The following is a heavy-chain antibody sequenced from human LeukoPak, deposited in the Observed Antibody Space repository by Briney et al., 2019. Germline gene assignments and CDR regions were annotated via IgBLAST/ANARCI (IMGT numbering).Heavy chain of an antibody. J-gene: IGHJ4*02. CDR2: IYPGYSDT. D-gene: IGHD4-23*01. Sequence: GESLKISCKGSGYSFTSYWIGWVRQMPGKGLEWMGIIYPGYSDTRYSPSFQGQVTISADKSIGTAYLQWSSLKASDTAMYYCARLLKVVIPRYFDYWGQGTLVTVSS. CDR3: ARLLKVVIPRYFDY. CDR1: GYSFTSYW. V-gene: IGHV5-51*01.